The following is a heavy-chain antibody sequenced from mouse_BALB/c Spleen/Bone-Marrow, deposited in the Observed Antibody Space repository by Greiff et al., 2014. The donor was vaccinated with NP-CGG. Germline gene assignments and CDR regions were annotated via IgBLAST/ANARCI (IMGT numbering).Heavy chain of an antibody. D-gene: IGHD1-1*01. V-gene: IGHV14-3*02. J-gene: IGHJ3*01. CDR3: AIYYYGSIGFAY. CDR2: IDPANGNT. CDR1: GFNIKDTY. Sequence: VQLKESGAELVKPGASVKLSCTASGFNIKDTYMHWVKQRPEQGLEWIGRIDPANGNTKYDPKFQGKAAITADTSSNTAYLQLSSLTSEDTAVYYCAIYYYGSIGFAYWGQGTLVTVSA.